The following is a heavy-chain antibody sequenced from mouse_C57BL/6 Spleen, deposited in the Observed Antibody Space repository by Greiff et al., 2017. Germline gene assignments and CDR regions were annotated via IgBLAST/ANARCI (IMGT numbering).Heavy chain of an antibody. V-gene: IGHV10-3*01. J-gene: IGHJ3*01. Sequence: EVHLVESGGGLVQPKGSLKLSCAASGFTFNTSAMNWVRQAPGKGLEWVARIRRKSSNYATYYADSVKDRFTISRDDSQSMLYLQMNNLKTEETAVYYCVRDCCGSWFAYWGQGTLVTVSA. CDR3: VRDCCGSWFAY. CDR2: IRRKSSNYAT. CDR1: GFTFNTSA. D-gene: IGHD1-1*01.